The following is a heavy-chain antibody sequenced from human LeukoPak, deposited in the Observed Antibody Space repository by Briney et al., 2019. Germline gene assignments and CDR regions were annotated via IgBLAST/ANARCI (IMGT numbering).Heavy chain of an antibody. V-gene: IGHV1-2*02. D-gene: IGHD3-16*01. CDR2: IDPNSGAT. Sequence: ASVKVSCKASGYTFTGYYMHWVRQAPGQGLEWMGWIDPNSGATNYAQKFQGRVTMTRDTSISTAYMELSRLTSDDTAVYYCGRPGGVFTRGDYWARGTWVPVP. CDR3: GRPGGVFTRGDY. CDR1: GYTFTGYY. J-gene: IGHJ4*02.